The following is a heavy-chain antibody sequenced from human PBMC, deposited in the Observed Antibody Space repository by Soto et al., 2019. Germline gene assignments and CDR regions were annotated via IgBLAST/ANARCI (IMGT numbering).Heavy chain of an antibody. CDR2: IYYSGST. CDR1: GGSISSYY. V-gene: IGHV4-59*01. Sequence: QVQLQESRPGLVKPSETLSLTSTVSGGSISSYYWSWIRQPPGKGLEWIGYIYYSGSTDYDPSIKIRVTIPVDTSKYQGSRKLSAVTAADTGLYYSVRRWGTYFDFWGQGTLITVSP. J-gene: IGHJ4*02. D-gene: IGHD7-27*01. CDR3: VRRWGTYFDF.